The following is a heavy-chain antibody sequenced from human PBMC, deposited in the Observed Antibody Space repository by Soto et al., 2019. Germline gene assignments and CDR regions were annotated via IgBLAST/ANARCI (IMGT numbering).Heavy chain of an antibody. CDR1: GFSLSTFGMG. CDR3: VNSPDSAPSHY. J-gene: IGHJ4*02. D-gene: IGHD5-18*01. V-gene: IGHV2-5*01. CDR2: IYWNDDK. Sequence: VPTLVNPTQTLTLTCTFSGFSLSTFGMGVGWIRQPPGKALEWLALIYWNDDKRYSPSLNSRLTIAKDTYKNLVVLTMTNVDPVHAATYYCVNSPDSAPSHYWGQGNMVTVS.